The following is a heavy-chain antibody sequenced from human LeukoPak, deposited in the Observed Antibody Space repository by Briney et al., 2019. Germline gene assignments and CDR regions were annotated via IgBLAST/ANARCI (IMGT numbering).Heavy chain of an antibody. J-gene: IGHJ2*01. CDR2: IYFSGST. V-gene: IGHV4-59*01. CDR1: GGSISTYF. Sequence: SETLSLTCTVSGGSISTYFWSWIRQPPGKGLEWIGYIYFSGSTNYNPSLKSRVTISVDTSKNQFSLKLSSVTAADTAVYYCARGNPFDLWGRGTLVTVSS. CDR3: ARGNPFDL.